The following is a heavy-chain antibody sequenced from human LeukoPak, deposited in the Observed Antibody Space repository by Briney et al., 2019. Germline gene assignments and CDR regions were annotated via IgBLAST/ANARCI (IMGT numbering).Heavy chain of an antibody. CDR3: GRDNHGSVDY. J-gene: IGHJ4*02. D-gene: IGHD3-10*01. CDR1: GFTFSTYW. CDR2: MNADGSTT. V-gene: IGHV3-74*01. Sequence: GGSLRLSCAPSGFTFSTYWMISFRQAPGKGLEYVSHMNADGSTTNYADCVKGRFTIYRDNAKNTLYRQMDSLRAEDTAVYYCGRDNHGSVDYWGQGPLVTVSS.